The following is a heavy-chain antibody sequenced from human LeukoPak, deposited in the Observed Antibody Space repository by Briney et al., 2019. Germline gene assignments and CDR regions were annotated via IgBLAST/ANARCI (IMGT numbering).Heavy chain of an antibody. V-gene: IGHV4-61*01. J-gene: IGHJ4*02. D-gene: IGHD6-19*01. CDR2: IYYSGGT. CDR3: ARAFSSSLFDY. CDR1: VGSVSSGSYY. Sequence: SETLSLTCTVSVGSVSSGSYYWSWIRQSPGKGLEWIGFIYYSGGTNYNPSLKSRVSISVDTSKNQFSLKLSSVTAADTAVYYCARAFSSSLFDYWGQGTLVTVSS.